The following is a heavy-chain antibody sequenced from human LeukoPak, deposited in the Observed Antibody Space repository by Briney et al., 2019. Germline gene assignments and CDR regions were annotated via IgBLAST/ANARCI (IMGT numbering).Heavy chain of an antibody. D-gene: IGHD3-9*01. CDR3: ARAAYYDILTGYPTPFDY. CDR1: GFTFSSYD. V-gene: IGHV3-13*04. Sequence: GGSLRLSCAASGFTFSSYDMHWVRPATGKGLEWVSAIGTAGDTYYPGCMKGRFTFSRENAKNSLYLQMNSLRAGDTAVYYCARAAYYDILTGYPTPFDYWGQGTLVTVSS. J-gene: IGHJ4*02. CDR2: IGTAGDT.